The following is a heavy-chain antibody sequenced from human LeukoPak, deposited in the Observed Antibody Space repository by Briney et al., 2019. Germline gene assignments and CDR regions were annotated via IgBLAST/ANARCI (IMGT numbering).Heavy chain of an antibody. Sequence: GGSLRLSCAASGFTFSDYYMSWIRQAPGKGLEWVSYISSSGSTIYYADSVKGRFTISRDNAKNSLYLEMNSLRAEDTAVYYCARGRVAGTPYFDYWGQGTLVTVSS. CDR1: GFTFSDYY. CDR3: ARGRVAGTPYFDY. CDR2: ISSSGSTI. D-gene: IGHD6-19*01. J-gene: IGHJ4*02. V-gene: IGHV3-11*04.